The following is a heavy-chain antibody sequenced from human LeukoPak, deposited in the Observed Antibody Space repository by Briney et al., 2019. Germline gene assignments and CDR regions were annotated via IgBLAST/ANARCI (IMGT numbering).Heavy chain of an antibody. CDR3: ARSEQYGSGSYYSQADY. J-gene: IGHJ4*02. D-gene: IGHD3-10*01. CDR2: ISAYKGNT. CDR1: GYTFNSYG. Sequence: ASVTVSCKASGYTFNSYGISWVRQAPGEGLEWMGWISAYKGNTNYVQKFQGRVTMTTDTSTSTAYMELRSLRSDDTAVYYCARSEQYGSGSYYSQADYWGQGTLVTVSS. V-gene: IGHV1-18*01.